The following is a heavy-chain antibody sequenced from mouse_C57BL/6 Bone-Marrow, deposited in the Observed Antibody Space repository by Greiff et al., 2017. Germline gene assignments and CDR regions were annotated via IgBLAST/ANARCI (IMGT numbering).Heavy chain of an antibody. CDR1: GYSITSGYY. CDR3: ARDLDYYGSSNWYFDV. Sequence: EVQLVESGPGLVKPSQSLSLTCSVTGYSITSGYYWNWIRQFPGNKLEWMGYISYDGSNNYNPSLKNRISITRDTSKNQFFLKLNSVTTEDTATYYCARDLDYYGSSNWYFDVWGTGTTVTVSS. V-gene: IGHV3-6*01. J-gene: IGHJ1*03. CDR2: ISYDGSN. D-gene: IGHD1-1*01.